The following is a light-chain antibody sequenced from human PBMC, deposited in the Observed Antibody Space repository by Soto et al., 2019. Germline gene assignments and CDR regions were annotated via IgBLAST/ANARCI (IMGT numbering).Light chain of an antibody. CDR3: QQYNTYPWT. J-gene: IGKJ1*01. Sequence: DIQMTQSPSTLSASVGDRVTITCRASQSISSWLAWYQQKPGKAPQLLIYDASTLGSGVPSRFSGSGSGTEFTLTISSLQAADFATYYCQQYNTYPWTFGQGTKVEIK. V-gene: IGKV1-5*01. CDR2: DAS. CDR1: QSISSW.